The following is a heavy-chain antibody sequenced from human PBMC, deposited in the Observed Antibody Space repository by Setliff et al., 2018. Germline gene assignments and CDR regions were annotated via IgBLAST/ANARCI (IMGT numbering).Heavy chain of an antibody. J-gene: IGHJ3*02. CDR1: GGTFTYYY. CDR3: ARDLWYSGSYEAFDI. V-gene: IGHV4-34*01. Sequence: SETLSLTCAASGGTFTYYYWTWIRQSPAKGLEWIGEITHTGTTGSTKYNPSLKSRVTMSIDTSKNQFSLMVTSVTAADTAVYYCARDLWYSGSYEAFDIWGQGTMVTVSS. D-gene: IGHD1-26*01. CDR2: ITHTGTTGST.